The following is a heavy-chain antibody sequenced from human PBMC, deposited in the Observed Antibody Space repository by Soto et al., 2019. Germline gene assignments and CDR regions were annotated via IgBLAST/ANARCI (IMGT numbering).Heavy chain of an antibody. CDR2: IKSKTDGGIT. D-gene: IGHD5-18*01. J-gene: IGHJ4*02. V-gene: IGHV3-15*07. Sequence: PGGSLRLSCAASSFTFSNAWMNWVRQAPGKGLEWVGRIKSKTDGGITDYTAPVKGRFTISRDDSKNTLFLHLNSLKTEYTAVYYCTAPRGQIQLPFDYWGQGTLVTVSS. CDR1: SFTFSNAW. CDR3: TAPRGQIQLPFDY.